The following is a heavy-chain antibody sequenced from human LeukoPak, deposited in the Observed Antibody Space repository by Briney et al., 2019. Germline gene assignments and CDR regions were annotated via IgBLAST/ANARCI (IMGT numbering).Heavy chain of an antibody. CDR3: ARDSLTSGWTRTFDY. Sequence: SETLSLTCAVYGGSFSGYYWSWIRQPPGKGLEWIGEINHSGSTNYNPSLKSRVTISVDTSKNQFSLKLSSVTAADTAVYYCARDSLTSGWTRTFDYWGQGTLVTVSS. J-gene: IGHJ4*02. D-gene: IGHD6-19*01. CDR2: INHSGST. CDR1: GGSFSGYY. V-gene: IGHV4-34*01.